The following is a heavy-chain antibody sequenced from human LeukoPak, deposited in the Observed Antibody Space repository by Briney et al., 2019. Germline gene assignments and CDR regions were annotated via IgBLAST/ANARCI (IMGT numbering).Heavy chain of an antibody. D-gene: IGHD6-6*01. J-gene: IGHJ4*02. CDR3: ARARSSSLAFHFDY. Sequence: PSETLSLTCTVSGGSISSYYWSWIRQPPGKGLEWIGYIYYSGSTNYNPSLKSRVTISVDTSKNQFSLKLSSVTAADTAVYYCARARSSSLAFHFDYWGQGTLVTVSS. V-gene: IGHV4-59*01. CDR2: IYYSGST. CDR1: GGSISSYY.